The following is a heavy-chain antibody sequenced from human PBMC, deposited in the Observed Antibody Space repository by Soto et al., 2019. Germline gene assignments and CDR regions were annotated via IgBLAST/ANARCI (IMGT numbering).Heavy chain of an antibody. CDR2: ISSSSSTI. CDR1: GFTFSSYS. CDR3: ARVSPPYYDSSGYYARNYYGMDV. Sequence: HPGGSLRLSCAASGFTFSSYSMNWVSQAPGKGLEWVSYISSSSSTIYYADSVKGRFTISRDNAKNSLYLQMNSLRDEDAAVYYCARVSPPYYDSSGYYARNYYGMDVWGQGTTVTVSS. V-gene: IGHV3-48*02. D-gene: IGHD3-22*01. J-gene: IGHJ6*02.